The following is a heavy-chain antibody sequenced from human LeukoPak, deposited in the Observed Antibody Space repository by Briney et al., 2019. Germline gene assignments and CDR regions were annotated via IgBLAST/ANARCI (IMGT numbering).Heavy chain of an antibody. CDR2: ISSSSSYI. Sequence: GGSLRLSCAASGFTFSSYSMNWVRQAPGKGLEWVSSISSSSSYIYYADSVKGRFTISRDNAKNSLYLQMNSLRAEDTALYYCARSNYYDYYYYYMDVWGKGTTVTVSS. J-gene: IGHJ6*03. CDR1: GFTFSSYS. CDR3: ARSNYYDYYYYYMDV. D-gene: IGHD3-22*01. V-gene: IGHV3-21*04.